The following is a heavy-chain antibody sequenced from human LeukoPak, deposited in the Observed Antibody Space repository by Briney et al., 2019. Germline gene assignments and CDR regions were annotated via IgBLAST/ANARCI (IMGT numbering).Heavy chain of an antibody. J-gene: IGHJ4*02. D-gene: IGHD6-19*01. CDR2: ISGGGGST. CDR1: GFTFSSDA. CDR3: ARSRSGSVAGTSDY. V-gene: IGHV3-23*01. Sequence: GGSLRLSCAASGFTFSSDAMSWVRQAPGKGLEWVSAISGGGGSTYYAVSVKGRFTISRDNSKNTLFLQMNSLRAEDTAVYFCARSRSGSVAGTSDYWGQGTLVIVSS.